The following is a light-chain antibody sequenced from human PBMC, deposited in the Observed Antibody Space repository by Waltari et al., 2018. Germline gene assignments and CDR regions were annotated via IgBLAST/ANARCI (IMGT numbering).Light chain of an antibody. CDR1: SSDVGTYNL. J-gene: IGLJ1*01. CDR2: EAT. V-gene: IGLV2-23*01. Sequence: QSALTQPASVSGSPGQSLAVSCTGSSSDVGTYNLVSWYQQHPGKSPKLIIYEATKRPSGVSNLFSGSKSGNMASLTISGLQAEDEAEYYCCSFAGRSTWVFGTGTKVTVL. CDR3: CSFAGRSTWV.